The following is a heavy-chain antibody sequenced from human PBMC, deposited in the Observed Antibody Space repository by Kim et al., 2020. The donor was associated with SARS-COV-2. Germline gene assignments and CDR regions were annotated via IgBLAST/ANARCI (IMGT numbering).Heavy chain of an antibody. CDR3: ARDPYYYDSSGYYYGYYYYGMDV. D-gene: IGHD3-22*01. Sequence: ASVKVSCKASGYTFTSYYMHWVRQAPGQGLEWMGIINPSGGSTSYAQKFQGRVTMTRDTSTSTVYMELSSLRSEDTAVYYCARDPYYYDSSGYYYGYYYYGMDVWGQGTTVTVSS. CDR2: INPSGGST. CDR1: GYTFTSYY. J-gene: IGHJ6*02. V-gene: IGHV1-46*01.